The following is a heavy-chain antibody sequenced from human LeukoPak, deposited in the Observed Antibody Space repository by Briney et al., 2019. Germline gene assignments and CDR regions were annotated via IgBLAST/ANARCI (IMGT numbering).Heavy chain of an antibody. V-gene: IGHV1-2*06. CDR3: ARMASPLQYNWFDP. J-gene: IGHJ5*02. CDR1: GYTFTGYY. D-gene: IGHD1-14*01. CDR2: INPNNGGI. Sequence: GASVKVSCKASGYTFTGYYMHWVRQAPGQGLEWMGRINPNNGGINYAQKFQGRVTLTRDTSISTAYMELSSLRSDDTAVYYCARMASPLQYNWFDPWGQGTLVTVSS.